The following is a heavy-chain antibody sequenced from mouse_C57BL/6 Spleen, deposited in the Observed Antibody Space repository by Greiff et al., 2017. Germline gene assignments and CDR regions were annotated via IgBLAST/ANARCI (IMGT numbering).Heavy chain of an antibody. CDR3: TSPLTGPDY. CDR2: IDPETGGT. J-gene: IGHJ2*01. D-gene: IGHD4-1*01. V-gene: IGHV1-15*01. Sequence: VQLVESGAELVRPGASVTLSCKASGYTFTDYEMHWVKQTPVHGLEWIGAIDPETGGTAYNQKFKGKAILTADKSSSTAYMELRSLTSEDSAVYYCTSPLTGPDYWGQGTTLTVSS. CDR1: GYTFTDYE.